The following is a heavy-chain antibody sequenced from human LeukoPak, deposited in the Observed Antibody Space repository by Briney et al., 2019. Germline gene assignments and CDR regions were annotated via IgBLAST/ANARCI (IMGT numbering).Heavy chain of an antibody. CDR1: GGSISSYY. V-gene: IGHV4-59*01. CDR3: AREATQRRYFDSDYGMDV. CDR2: IYYSGST. Sequence: NSSETLSLTCTVSGGSISSYYWSWIRQPPGKGLEWIGYIYYSGSTNYNPSLKSRVTISVDTSKNQFSLKLSSVTAADTAVYYCAREATQRRYFDSDYGMDVRGQGTTVTVSS. J-gene: IGHJ6*02. D-gene: IGHD3-9*01.